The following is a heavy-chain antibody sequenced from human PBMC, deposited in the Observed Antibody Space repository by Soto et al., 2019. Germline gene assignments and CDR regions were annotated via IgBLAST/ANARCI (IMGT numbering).Heavy chain of an antibody. CDR2: IHYSGTT. V-gene: IGHV4-31*03. CDR1: GGSINSGVYY. D-gene: IGHD2-15*01. CDR3: ARGVLL. Sequence: QVQLQESGPGLVKPSQTLSLTCTVSGGSINSGVYYWSWIRQHPGKGLEWIGYIHYSGTTYYNTSLKSRLTISVDTSKNQISLTLNSVTAADTVVYYCARGVLLWGQGTLVTVSS. J-gene: IGHJ4*02.